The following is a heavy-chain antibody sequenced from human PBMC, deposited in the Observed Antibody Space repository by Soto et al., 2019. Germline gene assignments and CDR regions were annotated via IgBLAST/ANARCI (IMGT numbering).Heavy chain of an antibody. CDR1: GGSISSNY. Sequence: SETLSHTCTVSGGSISSNYWTWIRQLPGKGLEWIGYVYNSGSTNYNPSLKSRVTISEDTSKSQFSLKVNSMTAADTAVYYCARYRREAVAGYTPDNGGQGIVVTVS. CDR2: VYNSGST. D-gene: IGHD6-13*01. V-gene: IGHV4-59*01. CDR3: ARYRREAVAGYTPDN. J-gene: IGHJ4*02.